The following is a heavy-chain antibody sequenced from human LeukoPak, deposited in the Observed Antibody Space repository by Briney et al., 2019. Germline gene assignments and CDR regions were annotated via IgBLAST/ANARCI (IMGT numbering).Heavy chain of an antibody. J-gene: IGHJ4*02. CDR3: ARDGNYYDSSGYYRAFDY. V-gene: IGHV4-31*03. CDR2: IYYSGST. Sequence: SETLSLTCTVSGGSISSGGYYWSWIRQHPGKGLEWIGYIYYSGSTYYNPSLKSRVTILVDTSKNQFSLKLSSVTAADTAVYYCARDGNYYDSSGYYRAFDYWGQGTLVTVSS. D-gene: IGHD3-22*01. CDR1: GGSISSGGYY.